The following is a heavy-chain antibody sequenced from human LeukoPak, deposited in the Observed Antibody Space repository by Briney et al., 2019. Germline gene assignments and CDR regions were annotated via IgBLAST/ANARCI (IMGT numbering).Heavy chain of an antibody. V-gene: IGHV4-4*07. CDR2: MYTSGIT. D-gene: IGHD1-7*01. CDR3: AREITGTRGVDY. J-gene: IGHJ4*02. CDR1: GDSFSSYF. Sequence: KPSETLSLTCTVSGDSFSSYFWSWIRQPAGKGLEWIGRMYTSGITNSNPSLKSRVTMSVDKSKNQFSLNLTSVTAADTAVYYCAREITGTRGVDYWGQGILVTVSS.